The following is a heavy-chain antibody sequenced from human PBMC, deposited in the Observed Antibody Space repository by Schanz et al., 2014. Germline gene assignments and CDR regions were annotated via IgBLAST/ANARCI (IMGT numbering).Heavy chain of an antibody. V-gene: IGHV1-69*10. J-gene: IGHJ4*02. D-gene: IGHD6-13*01. CDR2: INGYNGHT. CDR1: GGTFSSYG. Sequence: QVQLVQSGAEVKKPGASVKVSCKASGGTFSSYGITWVRQAPGQGLEWMGWINGYNGHTLYAQKFQGRVTITADKSTFTAYMDVSSLRSEDTAVYYCASSGAGYSSSWDFDYWGQGTLVTVSS. CDR3: ASSGAGYSSSWDFDY.